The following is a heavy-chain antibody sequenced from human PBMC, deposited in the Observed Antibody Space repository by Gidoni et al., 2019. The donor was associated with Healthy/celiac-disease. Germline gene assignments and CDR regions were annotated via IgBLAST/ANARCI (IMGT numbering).Heavy chain of an antibody. CDR1: GVPFRSCG. Sequence: QVQLVESGGGVVQPGRSLRPSCAASGVPFRSCGMHWVRQAPGKGLEWVAVIWYDGSNKYYADSVKGRFTISRDNSKNTLYLQMNSLRAEDTAVYYCAREAGYGKMTYYYYYGMDVWGQGTTVTVSS. CDR3: AREAGYGKMTYYYYYGMDV. J-gene: IGHJ6*02. D-gene: IGHD3-10*01. CDR2: IWYDGSNK. V-gene: IGHV3-33*01.